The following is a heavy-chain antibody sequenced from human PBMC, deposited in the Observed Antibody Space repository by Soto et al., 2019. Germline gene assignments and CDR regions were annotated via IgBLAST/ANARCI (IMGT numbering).Heavy chain of an antibody. Sequence: HPGGSLRLSCAASGFTFSSYEMNWVRQAPGKGLEWVSYISSSGSTIYYADSVKGRFTISRDNAKNSLYLQMNSLRAEDTAVYYCARDGPNIVVVVAAALSYYYYGMDVWGQGTTVTVSS. J-gene: IGHJ6*02. CDR3: ARDGPNIVVVVAAALSYYYYGMDV. V-gene: IGHV3-48*03. CDR1: GFTFSSYE. CDR2: ISSSGSTI. D-gene: IGHD2-15*01.